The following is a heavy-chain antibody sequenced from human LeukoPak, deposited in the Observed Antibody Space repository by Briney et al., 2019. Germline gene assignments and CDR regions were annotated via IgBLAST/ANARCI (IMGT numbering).Heavy chain of an antibody. CDR3: ARVPAGVSSWSDY. Sequence: GGSLRLSCAASGFSFSSYAMSWVRQAPGKGLEWVSAISGSGGSTYYADSVKGRFTISRDNSKNTLYLQMNSLRAEDTAVYYCARVPAGVSSWSDYWGQGTPVTVSS. CDR2: ISGSGGST. V-gene: IGHV3-23*01. CDR1: GFSFSSYA. D-gene: IGHD6-13*01. J-gene: IGHJ4*02.